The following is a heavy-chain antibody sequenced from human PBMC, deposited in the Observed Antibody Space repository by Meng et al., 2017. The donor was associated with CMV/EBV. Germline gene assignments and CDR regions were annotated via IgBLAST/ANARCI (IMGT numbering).Heavy chain of an antibody. V-gene: IGHV4-61*01. CDR2: IYYSGST. CDR1: GGSVSSGSYY. D-gene: IGHD3-3*01. Sequence: SETLSLTCTVSGGSVSSGSYYWSWIRQPPGKGLEWIGYIYYSGSTNYNPSLKSRVTISVDTSKNQFSLKLSSVTAADTAVYYCASSGGYGFWSGYSYGMDVWGQGTTVTVSS. J-gene: IGHJ6*02. CDR3: ASSGGYGFWSGYSYGMDV.